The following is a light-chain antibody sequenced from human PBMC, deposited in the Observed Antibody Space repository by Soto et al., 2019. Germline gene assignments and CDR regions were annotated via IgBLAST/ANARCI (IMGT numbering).Light chain of an antibody. Sequence: EIVMTQSPDTLSVSPGERATLSCRASQTVNSNLAWYQQKPGQAPRLLIYGASTRATDIPARFSGSGSGTEFALTISSLQSEDFALFYCQQYNNWPYTCGQGTKVDIK. CDR2: GAS. CDR1: QTVNSN. J-gene: IGKJ2*01. CDR3: QQYNNWPYT. V-gene: IGKV3-15*01.